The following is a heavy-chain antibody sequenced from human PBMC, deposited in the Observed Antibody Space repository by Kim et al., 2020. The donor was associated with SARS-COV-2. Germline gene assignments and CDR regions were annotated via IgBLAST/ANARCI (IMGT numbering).Heavy chain of an antibody. CDR2: ISYDGTT. V-gene: IGHV3-30-3*01. Sequence: GGSLRLSCAASGFTFSNYAMHWVRQAPGKGLEWVAIISYDGTTLYADSVKGRFTISRDESKNTLYLQMNSLKPEDPAVFYCARETGDYSSSFFDHWGQGTLVTVSA. CDR1: GFTFSNYA. D-gene: IGHD6-6*01. CDR3: ARETGDYSSSFFDH. J-gene: IGHJ4*02.